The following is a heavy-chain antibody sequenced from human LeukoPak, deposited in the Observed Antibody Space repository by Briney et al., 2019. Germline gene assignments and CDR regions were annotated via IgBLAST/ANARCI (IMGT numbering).Heavy chain of an antibody. CDR3: ATYYGGYAAGFYYYYYMDV. V-gene: IGHV1-18*01. D-gene: IGHD4-17*01. CDR2: ISAYNGNT. Sequence: ASVKVSCKASGYTFTRYGISWVRQAPGQGLEWRGWISAYNGNTNYAQKLQGRVTMTTDTSTSTAYMELRSLRSDDTAVYYCATYYGGYAAGFYYYYYMDVWGKGTTVTVSS. J-gene: IGHJ6*03. CDR1: GYTFTRYG.